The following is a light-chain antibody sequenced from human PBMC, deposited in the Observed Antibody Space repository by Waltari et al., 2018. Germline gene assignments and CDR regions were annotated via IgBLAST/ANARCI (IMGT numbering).Light chain of an antibody. CDR3: QQYDSIVLT. Sequence: EIVLTQSPGTLPLSPGERATLSCRASQSVSSISLSWYQQKAGQPPRLLIYGVSSRATGIPDRFSGSGSGTDFTLTISRLEPEDFAVYYCQQYDSIVLTFGGGTKVEI. CDR1: QSVSSIS. J-gene: IGKJ4*01. V-gene: IGKV3-20*01. CDR2: GVS.